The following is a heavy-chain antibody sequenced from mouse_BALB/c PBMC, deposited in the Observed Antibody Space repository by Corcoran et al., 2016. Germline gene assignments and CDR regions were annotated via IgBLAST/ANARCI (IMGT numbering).Heavy chain of an antibody. CDR3: AIYYGYFDY. D-gene: IGHD1-1*01. V-gene: IGHV4-1*02. Sequence: EVKLLESGGGLVQPGGSLKLSCAASGFDFSRYWMSWVRQAPGKGLEWIGEINPDSSTINYTPSLKDKFIISRDNAKNTLYLQSSKVRSEDTALYYCAIYYGYFDYWGQGTTLTVSS. J-gene: IGHJ2*01. CDR2: INPDSSTI. CDR1: GFDFSRYW.